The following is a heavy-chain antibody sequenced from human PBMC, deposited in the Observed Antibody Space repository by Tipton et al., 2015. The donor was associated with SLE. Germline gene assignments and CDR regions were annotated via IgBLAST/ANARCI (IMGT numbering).Heavy chain of an antibody. CDR3: VKDYVSNDGDWCFDL. J-gene: IGHJ2*01. V-gene: IGHV3-23*01. CDR1: GFIFSNYA. D-gene: IGHD1-1*01. Sequence: GSLRLSCDPSGFIFSNYAMAWVRQVPGKGLQWLSGIHGTDGATFYADSVKGRFTISRDNSKNTLYLQMNNLRVEDTAVYYCVKDYVSNDGDWCFDLWGRGTLVTVSS. CDR2: IHGTDGAT.